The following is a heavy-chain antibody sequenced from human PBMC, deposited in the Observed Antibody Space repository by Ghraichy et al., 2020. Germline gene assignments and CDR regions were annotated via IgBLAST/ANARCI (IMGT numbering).Heavy chain of an antibody. CDR3: ARRGYCRTTTCYPRDDAFDI. V-gene: IGHV1-18*01. Sequence: ASVKVSCKASGYTFTNYGISWVRQAPGQGLEWMAWISAYNGNTDYAQKFLGRVTMTTDTSTSTAYMELRRLTSDDTAVYYCARRGYCRTTTCYPRDDAFDIWGLGTMVTVSS. CDR1: GYTFTNYG. D-gene: IGHD2-2*01. J-gene: IGHJ3*02. CDR2: ISAYNGNT.